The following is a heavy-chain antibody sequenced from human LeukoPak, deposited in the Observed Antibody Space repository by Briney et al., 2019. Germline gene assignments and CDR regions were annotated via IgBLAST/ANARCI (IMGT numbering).Heavy chain of an antibody. D-gene: IGHD1-26*01. CDR3: AKGTVGAKY. CDR1: GFTFSSYS. Sequence: GGSLRLSCAASGFTFSSYSMNWVRQAPGKGLEWVSSISSSSSYIYYADFVKGRFTISRDNAKNSLYLQMNSLRVDDTAVYYCAKGTVGAKYWGQGTLVIVSS. V-gene: IGHV3-21*01. CDR2: ISSSSSYI. J-gene: IGHJ4*02.